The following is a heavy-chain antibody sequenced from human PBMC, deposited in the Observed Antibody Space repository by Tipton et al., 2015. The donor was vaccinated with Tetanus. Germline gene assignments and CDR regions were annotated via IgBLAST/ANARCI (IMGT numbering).Heavy chain of an antibody. V-gene: IGHV3-30*18. CDR2: ISYDGSNK. J-gene: IGHJ6*02. CDR1: GFTFSNYV. D-gene: IGHD2-2*01. CDR3: AKSHVGMPSDYYYYGMDV. Sequence: QLVQSGGGVVQPGRSLRLSCAASGFTFSNYVMHWVRQAPGKGLEWVAVISYDGSNKYYADSVKGRFTISRDNSKNTLYLQMNSLRAEDTAVYYCAKSHVGMPSDYYYYGMDVWGQGTTVTVSS.